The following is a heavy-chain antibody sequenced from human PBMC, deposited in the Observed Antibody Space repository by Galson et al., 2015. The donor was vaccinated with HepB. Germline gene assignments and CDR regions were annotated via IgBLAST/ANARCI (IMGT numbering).Heavy chain of an antibody. V-gene: IGHV3-21*01. D-gene: IGHD6-19*01. Sequence: SLRLSCAASGFIFSSYKMNWVRQAPGKGLEWVSSIRTSSTHISYADSVKGRFTISRDNAKSSLYLQMNSLRAEDTAVYYCAREYRYTRGWSIDYWGQGTLFTVSS. CDR1: GFIFSSYK. J-gene: IGHJ4*02. CDR3: AREYRYTRGWSIDY. CDR2: IRTSSTHI.